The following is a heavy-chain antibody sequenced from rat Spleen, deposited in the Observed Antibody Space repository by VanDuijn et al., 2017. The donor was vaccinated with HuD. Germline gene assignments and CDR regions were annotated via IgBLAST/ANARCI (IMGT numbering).Heavy chain of an antibody. CDR3: VREDSGINY. J-gene: IGHJ2*01. Sequence: EVQLVESDGGLVQPGRSLKLSCAASGFTFSDYYMAWVRQAPTKGLEWVATISYDGSSTYYRDSVKGRFTISRDNAKSNLYLQMDSLMSEDTAMYYCVREDSGINYWGQGVTVTVSS. CDR1: GFTFSDYY. D-gene: IGHD1-4*01. CDR2: ISYDGSST. V-gene: IGHV5-29*01.